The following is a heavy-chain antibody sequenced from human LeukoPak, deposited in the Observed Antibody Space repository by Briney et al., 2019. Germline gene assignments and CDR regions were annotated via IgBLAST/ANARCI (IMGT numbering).Heavy chain of an antibody. CDR3: ARDQLGYGDGADY. Sequence: GGSLRLSCAASGFTFSSYAMHWVRQAPGKGLEWVAVISYDGSNKYYADSVKGRFTISRDNAKNSLYLQMNSLRAEDTAVYYCARDQLGYGDGADYWGQGTLVTVSS. J-gene: IGHJ4*02. D-gene: IGHD4-17*01. CDR2: ISYDGSNK. CDR1: GFTFSSYA. V-gene: IGHV3-30-3*01.